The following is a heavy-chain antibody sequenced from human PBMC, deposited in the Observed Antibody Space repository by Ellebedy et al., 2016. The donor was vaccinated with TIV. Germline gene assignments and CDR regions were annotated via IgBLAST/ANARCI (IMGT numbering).Heavy chain of an antibody. J-gene: IGHJ6*02. D-gene: IGHD2-8*02. Sequence: GESLKISCAASGFTFSSYAMSWVRQAPGKGLEWVSAISGSGGSTYYADSVKGRFTISRDNSKNTLYLQMNSLRAEDTAVYYCAKAIGTRGVRNVWGQGTTVTVSS. CDR2: ISGSGGST. CDR1: GFTFSSYA. V-gene: IGHV3-23*01. CDR3: AKAIGTRGVRNV.